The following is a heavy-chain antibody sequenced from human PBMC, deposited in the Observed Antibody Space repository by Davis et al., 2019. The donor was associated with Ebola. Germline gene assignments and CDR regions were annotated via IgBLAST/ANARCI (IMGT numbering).Heavy chain of an antibody. CDR2: IKSKTDGGTT. CDR3: TTGSDDYIWGSYRSGGYYYYYGMDV. V-gene: IGHV3-15*01. CDR1: GFTFSNAW. Sequence: GGSLRLSCAASGFTFSNAWMSWVRQAPGKGLEWVGRIKSKTDGGTTDYAAPVKGRFTISRDDSKNTLYLQMKSLKTEDTAVYYCTTGSDDYIWGSYRSGGYYYYYGMDVWGQGTTVTVSS. D-gene: IGHD3-16*02. J-gene: IGHJ6*02.